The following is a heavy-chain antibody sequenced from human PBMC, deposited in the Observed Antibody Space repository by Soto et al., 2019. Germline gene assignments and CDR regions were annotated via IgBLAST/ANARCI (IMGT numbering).Heavy chain of an antibody. J-gene: IGHJ3*02. CDR1: GGSISSYY. CDR2: IYYSGST. D-gene: IGHD3-10*01. Sequence: PWETLSLTCTVSGGSISSYYWRWIRQPPGKGLEWIGYIYYSGSTNYNPSLKSRVTISVDTSKNQFSLKPSSVTAADTAVYYCARRYGSAFDIWGQGTMVTVSS. CDR3: ARRYGSAFDI. V-gene: IGHV4-59*01.